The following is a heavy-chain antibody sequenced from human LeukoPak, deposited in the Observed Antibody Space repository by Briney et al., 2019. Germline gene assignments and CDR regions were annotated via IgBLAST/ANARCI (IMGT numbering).Heavy chain of an antibody. V-gene: IGHV3-21*01. CDR2: ISSSSSYI. Sequence: GGSLRLCCAASGFTFSSYSMNWVRQAPGKGLEWVSSISSSSSYIYYADSVKGRFTISRDNAKNSLYLQMNSLRAEDTAVYYCAKSYDSRGYSWETAYYFDYWGQGPLVTVSS. CDR3: AKSYDSRGYSWETAYYFDY. D-gene: IGHD3-22*01. J-gene: IGHJ4*02. CDR1: GFTFSSYS.